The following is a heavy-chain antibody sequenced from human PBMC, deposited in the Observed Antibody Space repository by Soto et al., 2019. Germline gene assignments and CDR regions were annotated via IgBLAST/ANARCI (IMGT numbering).Heavy chain of an antibody. Sequence: QVQLVQSGAEMRKPGPSLRVSCKASGGTFSDFAFSWVRQAPGQGLEWMGGIVPRFGSPNYAQKFGGRVTITADTSTSTVYMELSSLRFDDTAVYFCARDRIQLRLGKYSFNAMDVWGQGTTITVSS. J-gene: IGHJ6*02. D-gene: IGHD3-16*01. CDR1: GGTFSDFA. V-gene: IGHV1-69*06. CDR3: ARDRIQLRLGKYSFNAMDV. CDR2: IVPRFGSP.